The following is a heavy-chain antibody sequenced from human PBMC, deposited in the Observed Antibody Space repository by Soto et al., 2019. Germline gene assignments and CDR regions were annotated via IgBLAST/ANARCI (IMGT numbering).Heavy chain of an antibody. CDR3: ARHGPDFWSGYPFDY. D-gene: IGHD3-3*01. CDR2: IYYSGST. Sequence: QVQLQESCPGLVKPSETLSLTCTVSGGSISSYYWSWIRQPPGKGLEWIGYIYYSGSTNYNPSLKSRVTISVDTSKNQFSLKLSSVTAADTAVYYCARHGPDFWSGYPFDYWGQGTLVTVSS. CDR1: GGSISSYY. J-gene: IGHJ4*02. V-gene: IGHV4-59*08.